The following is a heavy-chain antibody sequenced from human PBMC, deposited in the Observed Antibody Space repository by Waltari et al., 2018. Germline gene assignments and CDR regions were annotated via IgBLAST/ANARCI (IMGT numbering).Heavy chain of an antibody. Sequence: QVQLVQSGAAVKKPGASVKVSCKAPGYTFSGHHMHWVRQAPGQGLDWMGLIDTNSSDTNYAQKFQGMVTLTRDTSISTAYLELSRLRSDDTAIYYCARWTFYYESDWFDPWGQGTLVTVSS. D-gene: IGHD3-22*01. J-gene: IGHJ5*02. CDR1: GYTFSGHH. V-gene: IGHV1-2*02. CDR3: ARWTFYYESDWFDP. CDR2: IDTNSSDT.